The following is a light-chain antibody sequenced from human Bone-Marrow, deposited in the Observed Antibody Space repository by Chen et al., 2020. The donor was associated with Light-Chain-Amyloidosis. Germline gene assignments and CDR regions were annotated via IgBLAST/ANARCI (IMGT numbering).Light chain of an antibody. CDR3: QVWXRSSXXPV. CDR1: NMXSTS. V-gene: IGLV3-21*02. Sequence: SYVLTQPSSVSVAPGQXATIAXXGNNMXSTSEHGYQQPPGKAPLLVVYDDRDRPPGIPERLSGSNSGNTAXXTIXXXEAGDEAYYXCQVWXRSSXXPVLGGGTKLTVL. J-gene: IGLJ3*02. CDR2: DDR.